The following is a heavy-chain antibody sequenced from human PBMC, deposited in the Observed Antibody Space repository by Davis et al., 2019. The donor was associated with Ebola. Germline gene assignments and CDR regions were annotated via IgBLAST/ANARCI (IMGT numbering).Heavy chain of an antibody. Sequence: PGGSLRLSCAASGFTFSSYGMHWVRQAPGKGLEWVAVISYDGSDKYYADSVKGRFTISRDNAKNSLYLQMNSLRAEDTAVYYCARAGYSYGYYYYYYGMDVWGQGTTVTVSS. J-gene: IGHJ6*02. V-gene: IGHV3-30*03. CDR3: ARAGYSYGYYYYYYGMDV. CDR1: GFTFSSYG. D-gene: IGHD5-18*01. CDR2: ISYDGSDK.